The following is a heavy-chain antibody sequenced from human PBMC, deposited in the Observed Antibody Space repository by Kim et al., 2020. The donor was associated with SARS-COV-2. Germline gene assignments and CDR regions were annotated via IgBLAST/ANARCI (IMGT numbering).Heavy chain of an antibody. V-gene: IGHV3-7*03. CDR3: VRNFLDYGRDLDDY. CDR1: GFTFSSYW. D-gene: IGHD3-3*01. CDR2: IKQDGSEK. J-gene: IGHJ4*02. Sequence: GGSLRLSCAASGFTFSSYWMSWVRQAPGKGLEWVANIKQDGSEKHYLDSVKGRFTISRDNAENSLYLQMNSLRGDDTAVYYCVRNFLDYGRDLDDYWGQG.